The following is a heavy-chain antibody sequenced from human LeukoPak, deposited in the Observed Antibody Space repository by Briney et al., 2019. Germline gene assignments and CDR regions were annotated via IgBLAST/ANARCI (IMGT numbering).Heavy chain of an antibody. V-gene: IGHV1-24*01. CDR1: GYTLTELS. CDR3: ATRTGSWFDP. CDR2: FDPEDGET. J-gene: IGHJ5*02. Sequence: ASVKVSCKVSGYTLTELSMHWVRQAPGKGLEWMGGFDPEDGETIYAQKFQGRVTITEDTSTDTAYMELSSLRSEDTAVYYCATRTGSWFDPWGQGTLVTVSS. D-gene: IGHD7-27*01.